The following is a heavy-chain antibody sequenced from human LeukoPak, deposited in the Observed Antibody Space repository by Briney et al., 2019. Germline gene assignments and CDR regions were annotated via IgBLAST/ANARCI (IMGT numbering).Heavy chain of an antibody. CDR1: GFTFSSYW. Sequence: PGGSLRLSCAASGFTFSSYWMHRVRQAPGKGLVWVSLIKSDGSSTSYADSVKGRFTISRDNAKNTLYLQMNSLRAEDTAVYYCARDRGYAFDIWGQGTMVTVSS. D-gene: IGHD3-22*01. J-gene: IGHJ3*02. CDR2: IKSDGSST. CDR3: ARDRGYAFDI. V-gene: IGHV3-74*01.